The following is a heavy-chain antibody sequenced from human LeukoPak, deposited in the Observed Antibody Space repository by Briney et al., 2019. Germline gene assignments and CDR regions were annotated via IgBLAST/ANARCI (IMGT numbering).Heavy chain of an antibody. J-gene: IGHJ5*02. Sequence: SGPTLVKPTQTLTLTCTFSGFSLSTSGVGVGWIRQPPGKALEWLALIYWNDDKRYSPSLKSRLTITKDTSKNQVLLTMTNMDPVHTATYYCAHSQVVAARNWFDPWGQGTLVTVSS. CDR1: GFSLSTSGVG. V-gene: IGHV2-5*01. CDR2: IYWNDDK. CDR3: AHSQVVAARNWFDP. D-gene: IGHD2-15*01.